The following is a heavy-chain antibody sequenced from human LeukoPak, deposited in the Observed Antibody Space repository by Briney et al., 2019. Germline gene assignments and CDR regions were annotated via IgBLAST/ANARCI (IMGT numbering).Heavy chain of an antibody. Sequence: GGSLRLYCAASGFTFSSYEMNWVRQAPGKGLEWVSYISSSGSTIFYADPVKGRFTISRDNAKNSLYLQMNSLRAEDTAVYYSAELGITMIGGVWGKGTTVTISS. CDR1: GFTFSSYE. D-gene: IGHD3-10*02. CDR2: ISSSGSTI. V-gene: IGHV3-48*03. CDR3: AELGITMIGGV. J-gene: IGHJ6*04.